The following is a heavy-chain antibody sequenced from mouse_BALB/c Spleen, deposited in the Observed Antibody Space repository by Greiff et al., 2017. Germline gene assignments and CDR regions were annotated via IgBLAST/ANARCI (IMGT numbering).Heavy chain of an antibody. CDR3: ARSRITTVVAHFDY. J-gene: IGHJ2*01. Sequence: VQLQQSGPELVRPGVSVKISCKGSGYTFTDYAMHWVKQSHAKSLEWIGVISTYYGNTNYNQKFKGKATMTVDKSSSTAYMELARLTSEDSAIYYCARSRITTVVAHFDYWGQGTTLTVSS. CDR1: GYTFTDYA. D-gene: IGHD1-1*01. V-gene: IGHV1-67*01. CDR2: ISTYYGNT.